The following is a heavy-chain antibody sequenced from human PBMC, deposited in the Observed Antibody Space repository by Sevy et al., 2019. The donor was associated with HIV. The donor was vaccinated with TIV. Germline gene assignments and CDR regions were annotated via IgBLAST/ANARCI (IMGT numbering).Heavy chain of an antibody. Sequence: GESLKISCKGSGYSFTSYWIGWVRQMPGKGLEWMGIIYPGGSDTRYSPSFQGQVTISADKSISTAYLQWSSLKASDTAMYYCARVNYYGSGSYQAMGGMDVWGQGTTVTVSS. CDR1: GYSFTSYW. CDR3: ARVNYYGSGSYQAMGGMDV. V-gene: IGHV5-51*01. CDR2: IYPGGSDT. D-gene: IGHD3-10*01. J-gene: IGHJ6*02.